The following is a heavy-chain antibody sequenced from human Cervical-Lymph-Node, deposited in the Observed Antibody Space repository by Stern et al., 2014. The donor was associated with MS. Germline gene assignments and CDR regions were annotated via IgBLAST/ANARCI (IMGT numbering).Heavy chain of an antibody. V-gene: IGHV1-46*03. CDR1: EYTFTYFL. J-gene: IGHJ3*02. CDR3: ASARNTAFDI. CDR2: INPSGGFT. Sequence: VQLVQSGAEVKKPGASVKVSCKASEYTFTYFLMHWVRQAPGQGLEWMGVINPSGGFTTYAQKFQGRVTMTRDTSTSTVYMELTSLTSEDTAVYYCASARNTAFDIWGQGTLVTVSS.